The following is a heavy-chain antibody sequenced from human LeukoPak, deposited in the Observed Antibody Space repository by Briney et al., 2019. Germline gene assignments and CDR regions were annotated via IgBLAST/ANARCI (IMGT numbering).Heavy chain of an antibody. V-gene: IGHV1-8*03. CDR2: MNPNSGNT. J-gene: IGHJ5*02. D-gene: IGHD3-3*01. CDR3: ARGGRGNFWSLNWFDP. Sequence: ASVKVSCKASGYTFTSYDINWVRQATGQGLEWMGWMNPNSGNTGYAQKFQGRVTITRNTSISTAYMELSSLRSEDTAVYYCARGGRGNFWSLNWFDPWGQGTLVTVSS. CDR1: GYTFTSYD.